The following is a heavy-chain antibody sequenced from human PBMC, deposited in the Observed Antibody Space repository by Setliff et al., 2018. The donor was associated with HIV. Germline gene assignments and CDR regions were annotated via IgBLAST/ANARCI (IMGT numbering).Heavy chain of an antibody. CDR3: ARDRTPENWGSRGFYYKDV. J-gene: IGHJ6*03. D-gene: IGHD7-27*01. V-gene: IGHV1-2*02. CDR2: INPNSADT. Sequence: ASVKVSCKASGYTFSGDYIHWVRQAPGQGLEWMGWINPNSADTNYAQKFQGRVTMTRDTSISTAYMQLTRLRSEDTAVYYCARDRTPENWGSRGFYYKDVLGKGTTVTVSS. CDR1: GYTFSGDY.